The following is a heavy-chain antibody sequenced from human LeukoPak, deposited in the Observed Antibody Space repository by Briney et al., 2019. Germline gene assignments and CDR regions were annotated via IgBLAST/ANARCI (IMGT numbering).Heavy chain of an antibody. CDR3: ARDMRLGRIVGATHFFDY. J-gene: IGHJ4*02. CDR2: IYYSGST. V-gene: IGHV4-59*01. CDR1: GGSISSYY. Sequence: SETLSLTCTVSGGSISSYYWSWIRQPPGKGLEWIGYIYYSGSTNYNPSLKSRVTISVGTSKNQFSLKLSSVTAADTAVYYCARDMRLGRIVGATHFFDYWGQGTLVTVSS. D-gene: IGHD1-26*01.